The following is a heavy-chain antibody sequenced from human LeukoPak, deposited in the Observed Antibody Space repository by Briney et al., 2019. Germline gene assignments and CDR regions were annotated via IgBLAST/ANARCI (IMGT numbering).Heavy chain of an antibody. CDR3: ARDLVGRAVASDY. V-gene: IGHV3-21*01. D-gene: IGHD6-19*01. CDR2: ISSSSSYI. Sequence: GGSLRLSCAASGFTFSSYSMTWVRQAPGKGLEWVSSISSSSSYIYYADSVKGRFTISRDNAKNSLYLQMNGLRAEDTAVYYCARDLVGRAVASDYWGQGTLVTVSS. CDR1: GFTFSSYS. J-gene: IGHJ4*02.